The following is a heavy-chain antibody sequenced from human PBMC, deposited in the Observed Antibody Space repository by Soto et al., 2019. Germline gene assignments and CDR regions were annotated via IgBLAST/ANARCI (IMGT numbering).Heavy chain of an antibody. CDR2: IYNSGTT. J-gene: IGHJ5*02. CDR3: ARVSMSTVYWGFDP. Sequence: SETVSLTCVLSGDSITSNHWNWIRHPPGRGLEWIGYIYNSGTTKYNPSLKSRVIISVDTSKNQLSLKLSSVTAADTAVYYCARVSMSTVYWGFDPWGQGTLVTVSS. V-gene: IGHV4-59*01. CDR1: GDSITSNH. D-gene: IGHD4-4*01.